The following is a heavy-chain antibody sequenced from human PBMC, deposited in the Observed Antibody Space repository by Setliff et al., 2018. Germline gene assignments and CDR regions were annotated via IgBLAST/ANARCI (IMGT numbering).Heavy chain of an antibody. D-gene: IGHD1-26*01. V-gene: IGHV4-38-2*01. CDR3: ARKGISALSGAFDM. CDR1: GYSISSGYY. Sequence: SETLSLTCDVSGYSISSGYYWGWIRQPPGKGLEWIGRIYTSGSTNYNPSLKSRVTMSVDTSKNQFSLKLSSVTAADTAVYYCARKGISALSGAFDMWGQGTMVTVSS. CDR2: IYTSGST. J-gene: IGHJ3*02.